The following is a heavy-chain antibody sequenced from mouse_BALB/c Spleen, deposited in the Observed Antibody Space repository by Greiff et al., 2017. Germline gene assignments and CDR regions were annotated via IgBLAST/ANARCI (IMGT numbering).Heavy chain of an antibody. CDR1: GFTFSSYG. CDR3: ARDVGGYYGENYAMDY. V-gene: IGHV5-6-3*01. CDR2: INSNGGST. D-gene: IGHD2-3*01. Sequence: EVKLQESGGGLVQPGGSLKLSCAASGFTFSSYGMSWVRQTPDKRLELVATINSNGGSTYYPDSVKGRFTISRDNAKNTLYLQMSSLKSEDTAMYYCARDVGGYYGENYAMDYWGQGTSVTVSS. J-gene: IGHJ4*01.